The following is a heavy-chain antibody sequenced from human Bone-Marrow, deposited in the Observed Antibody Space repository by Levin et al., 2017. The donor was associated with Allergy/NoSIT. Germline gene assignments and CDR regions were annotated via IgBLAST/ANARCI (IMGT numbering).Heavy chain of an antibody. V-gene: IGHV2-5*02. D-gene: IGHD1-1*01. CDR3: AHRLVEARYNGWNGGYFDY. CDR2: IYWDDDK. CDR1: GFSLSTSGGG. Sequence: SGPTLVKHPQTLTLTCTFSGFSLSTSGGGVGWIRPPPGRALEWLAFIYWDDDKRYNPSLKSRLTINKEAAKNQVISTMTNLAPVDTATYFGAHRLVEARYNGWNGGYFDYWGQGTLVTVSS. J-gene: IGHJ4*02.